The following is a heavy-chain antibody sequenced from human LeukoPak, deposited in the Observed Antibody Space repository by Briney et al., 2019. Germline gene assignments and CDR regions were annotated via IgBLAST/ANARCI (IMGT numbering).Heavy chain of an antibody. V-gene: IGHV1-69*05. Sequence: SVKVSCKASGYTFTSYAISWVRQAPGQGLEWMGGIIPIFGTANYAQKFQGRVTITTDESTSTAYMELSSLRSEDTAVYYCARGPRGVGYCTNGVCYRSYYYYMDVWGKGTTVTVSS. J-gene: IGHJ6*03. D-gene: IGHD2-8*01. CDR1: GYTFTSYA. CDR3: ARGPRGVGYCTNGVCYRSYYYYMDV. CDR2: IIPIFGTA.